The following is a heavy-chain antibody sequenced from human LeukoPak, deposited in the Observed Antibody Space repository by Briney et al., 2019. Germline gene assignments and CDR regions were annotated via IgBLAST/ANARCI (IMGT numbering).Heavy chain of an antibody. CDR3: AREHWAAPDH. D-gene: IGHD1/OR15-1a*01. V-gene: IGHV4-34*01. CDR2: INHSGST. CDR1: GGSFSGYY. Sequence: SETLSLTCAVYGGSFSGYYWSWIRQPPGKGLEWIGEINHSGSTNYNPSLKSRVTISVDTSKNQFSLKLSSVTAEDTAVYYCAREHWAAPDHWGQGTLVTVSP. J-gene: IGHJ4*02.